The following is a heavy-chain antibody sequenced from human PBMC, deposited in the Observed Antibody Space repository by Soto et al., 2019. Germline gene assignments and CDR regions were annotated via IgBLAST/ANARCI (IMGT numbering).Heavy chain of an antibody. CDR2: ISYDGSNK. Sequence: VAVISYDGSNKYYADSVKGRFTISRDNSKNTLYLQMNSLRAEDTAVYYCAREEMYDYDILTGYGMDVWGQGTTVTVSS. CDR3: AREEMYDYDILTGYGMDV. V-gene: IGHV3-30-3*01. J-gene: IGHJ6*02. D-gene: IGHD3-9*01.